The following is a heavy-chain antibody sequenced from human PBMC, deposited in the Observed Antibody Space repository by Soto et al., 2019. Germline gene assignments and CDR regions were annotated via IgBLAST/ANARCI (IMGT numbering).Heavy chain of an antibody. D-gene: IGHD5-18*01. CDR2: ISSSSSYT. V-gene: IGHV3-11*06. CDR3: ARDRTAMGLFDY. Sequence: PGGSLRLSCAASGFTFSDYYMSWIRQAPGKGLEWVSYISSSSSYTNYADSVKGRFTISRDNAKNSLYLQMNSLRAEDTAVYYCARDRTAMGLFDYWGQGTLVTVSS. CDR1: GFTFSDYY. J-gene: IGHJ4*02.